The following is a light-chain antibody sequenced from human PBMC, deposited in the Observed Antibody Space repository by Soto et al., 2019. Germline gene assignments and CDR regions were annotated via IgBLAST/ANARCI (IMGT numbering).Light chain of an antibody. V-gene: IGKV3-15*01. J-gene: IGKJ5*01. Sequence: EIVMTQSPATLSVSPGDRATLSCRASQSVSIDLAWDQQKPGQAPRRLIYGASTRATGIPARFSGSGSGTEFTLTISSLQSEDFGVYYCHQYNNWPPITFGQGTRLEIK. CDR1: QSVSID. CDR2: GAS. CDR3: HQYNNWPPIT.